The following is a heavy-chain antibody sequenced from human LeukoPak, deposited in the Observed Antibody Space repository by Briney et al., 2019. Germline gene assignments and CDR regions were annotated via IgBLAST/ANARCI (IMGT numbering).Heavy chain of an antibody. CDR3: ARELYFGVVSGDAFDI. CDR1: GGTFSSYA. Sequence: GASVKVSCKASGGTFSSYAISWVRQAPGQGLEWMGWISAYNGNTNYAQKLQGRVTMTTDTSTSTAYMELRSLRSDDTAVYYCARELYFGVVSGDAFDIWGRGTMVTVSS. CDR2: ISAYNGNT. J-gene: IGHJ3*02. D-gene: IGHD3-3*01. V-gene: IGHV1-18*01.